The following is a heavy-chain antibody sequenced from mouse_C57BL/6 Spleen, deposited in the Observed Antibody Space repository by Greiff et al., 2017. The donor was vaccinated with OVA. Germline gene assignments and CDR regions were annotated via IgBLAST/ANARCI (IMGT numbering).Heavy chain of an antibody. D-gene: IGHD1-1*01. CDR3: ARVLRGYAMGY. J-gene: IGHJ4*01. V-gene: IGHV1-66*01. Sequence: QVQLQQSGPELVKPGASVKISCKASGYSFTSYYIHWVKQRPGQGLEWIGWIYPGSGNTKYNEKFKGKATLTADTSSSTAYMQLSSLTSEDSAVYYYARVLRGYAMGYWGQGTSVTVSS. CDR2: IYPGSGNT. CDR1: GYSFTSYY.